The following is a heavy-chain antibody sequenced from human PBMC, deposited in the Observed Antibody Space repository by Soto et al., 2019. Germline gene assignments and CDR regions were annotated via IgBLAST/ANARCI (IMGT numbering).Heavy chain of an antibody. CDR2: IKQDGSET. CDR1: GFTFSGHW. J-gene: IGHJ6*03. V-gene: IGHV3-7*01. D-gene: IGHD2-2*01. CDR3: ARDRALCSGNNCRRGSIYYYYMDV. Sequence: DVHLVESGGGLVQPGGSLRLSCAASGFTFSGHWMSWVRQAPGKGLEWVAHIKQDGSETFYVGSVKGRFTISRDNAKNSLDLQMNSLSAEDTALYYCARDRALCSGNNCRRGSIYYYYMDVWGNGTTVTVSS.